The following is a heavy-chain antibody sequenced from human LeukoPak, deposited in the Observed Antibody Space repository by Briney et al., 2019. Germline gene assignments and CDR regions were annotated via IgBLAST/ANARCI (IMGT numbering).Heavy chain of an antibody. CDR3: ARDAGGSGWFSYFDY. V-gene: IGHV4-4*02. CDR2: IYHSGST. CDR1: GGSISSSNW. D-gene: IGHD6-19*01. J-gene: IGHJ4*02. Sequence: SETLSLTCAVSGGSISSSNWWSWVRQPPGKGLELIGEIYHSGSTNYNPSLKSRVTISVDKAKNQFSLKLSSVTAADTAVYYCARDAGGSGWFSYFDYWGQGTLVTVSS.